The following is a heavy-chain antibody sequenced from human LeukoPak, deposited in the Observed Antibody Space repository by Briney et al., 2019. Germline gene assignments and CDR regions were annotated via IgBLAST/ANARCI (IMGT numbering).Heavy chain of an antibody. D-gene: IGHD3-10*01. CDR2: IKQDGSEK. J-gene: IGHJ5*02. CDR1: GFTFSSYW. Sequence: PGGSLRLSCAASGFTFSSYWMSWVRQAPGKGLEWVANIKQDGSEKYYVDSVKGRFTISRDNAKNSLHLQMNSLRAEDTAVYYCARERGTYYGSGSEYNWFDPWGQGTLVTVSS. CDR3: ARERGTYYGSGSEYNWFDP. V-gene: IGHV3-7*01.